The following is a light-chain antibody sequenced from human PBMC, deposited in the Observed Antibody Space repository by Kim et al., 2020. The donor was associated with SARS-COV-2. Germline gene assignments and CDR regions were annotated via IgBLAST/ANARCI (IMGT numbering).Light chain of an antibody. CDR2: RSS. CDR3: AACDDSLSAYV. V-gene: IGLV1-47*01. CDR1: SSNLGRNY. Sequence: GQRFHISCSGGSSNLGRNYVYWYPHVPGAPPKLLIYRSSNRHSRVPDRFAGSKSDNSASLVISGLLSEDEADYYCAACDDSLSAYVFGTGTKVTDL. J-gene: IGLJ1*01.